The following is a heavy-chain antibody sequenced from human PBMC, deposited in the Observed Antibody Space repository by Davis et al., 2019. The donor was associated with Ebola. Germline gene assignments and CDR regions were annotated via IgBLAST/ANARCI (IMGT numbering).Heavy chain of an antibody. Sequence: GESLKISCAASGFTFSSHWMNWVRQAPGKGLEWVANIKQDGSEKYYVDSVKGRFTISRDNAKNSLYLQMNSLRVEDTAVYYCAREGGCSGGSCYYFDYWGQGTLVTVSS. CDR2: IKQDGSEK. V-gene: IGHV3-7*01. CDR3: AREGGCSGGSCYYFDY. J-gene: IGHJ4*02. D-gene: IGHD2-15*01. CDR1: GFTFSSHW.